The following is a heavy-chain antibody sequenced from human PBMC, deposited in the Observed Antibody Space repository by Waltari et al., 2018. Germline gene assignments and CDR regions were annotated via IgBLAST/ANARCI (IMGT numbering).Heavy chain of an antibody. J-gene: IGHJ6*02. V-gene: IGHV1-69*04. CDR1: GGTFRNYV. CDR2: IDPIPGTA. D-gene: IGHD2-15*01. Sequence: QVQLAQSGAEVKKPGSSVKVSCTASGGTFRNYVIVWVRQVAGHGLEWVGKIDPIPGTAKDSQTFQGRVTLSADTSTNTAYMELNSLTSEGTAVYYCARILMVVGDSSGMDAWGQGTAVTVAS. CDR3: ARILMVVGDSSGMDA.